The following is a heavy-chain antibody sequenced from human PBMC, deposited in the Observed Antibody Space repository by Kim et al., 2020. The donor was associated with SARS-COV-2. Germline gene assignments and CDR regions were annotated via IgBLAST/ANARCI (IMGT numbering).Heavy chain of an antibody. V-gene: IGHV4-61*01. CDR3: ARNREMATMVWEH. D-gene: IGHD3-10*01. CDR2: IYYSGST. Sequence: SETLSLTCTVSGGSVSSGSYYWSWIRQPPGKGLEWIGYIYYSGSTNYNPSLKSRVTISVDTSKNQFSLKLSSVTAADTAVYYCARNREMATMVWEHWGQGTLVTVSS. J-gene: IGHJ1*01. CDR1: GGSVSSGSYY.